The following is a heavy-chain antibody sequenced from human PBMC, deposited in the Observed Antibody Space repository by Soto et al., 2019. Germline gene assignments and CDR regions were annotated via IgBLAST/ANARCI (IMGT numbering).Heavy chain of an antibody. V-gene: IGHV4-30-2*01. CDR2: IYHSGST. J-gene: IGHJ6*02. Sequence: SETLSLTCAVSGGSISSGGYSWSWIRQPPGKGLEWIGYIYHSGSTYYNPSLKSRVTISVDRSKNQFSLKLSSVTAADTAVYYCARGRGPLGYCSSTSCFNYGMDVWGQGTTVTVSS. CDR3: ARGRGPLGYCSSTSCFNYGMDV. D-gene: IGHD2-2*01. CDR1: GGSISSGGYS.